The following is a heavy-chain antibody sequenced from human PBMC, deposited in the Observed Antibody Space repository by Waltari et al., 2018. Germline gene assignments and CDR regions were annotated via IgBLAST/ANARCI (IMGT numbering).Heavy chain of an antibody. J-gene: IGHJ3*02. CDR2: IYTSRST. V-gene: IGHV4-61*09. CDR1: CGSISSGGYY. CDR3: ARKTLKRSAFDI. Sequence: QVQLEESGAGLEKPSQTLSLTCTGSCGSISSGGYYWSCTRQPAGKGLDGIEYIYTSRSTTYNPSLKRRVTISVDTSKNQFPLKLSSVTAADTAVYYCARKTLKRSAFDIWGQGTMVTVSS.